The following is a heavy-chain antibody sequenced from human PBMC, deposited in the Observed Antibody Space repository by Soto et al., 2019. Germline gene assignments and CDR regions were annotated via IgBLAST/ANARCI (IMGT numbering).Heavy chain of an antibody. J-gene: IGHJ2*01. CDR3: ARGVYSSGWSLSYWYFEL. CDR2: MNPNSGNT. V-gene: IGHV1-8*01. Sequence: ASVKVSCKASGYTFTSYDINWVRQATGQGLEWMGWMNPNSGNTGYAQKFQGRVTMTRNTSISTAYMELSSLRSEDTAVYYCARGVYSSGWSLSYWYFELWGRGTLVTVSS. CDR1: GYTFTSYD. D-gene: IGHD6-19*01.